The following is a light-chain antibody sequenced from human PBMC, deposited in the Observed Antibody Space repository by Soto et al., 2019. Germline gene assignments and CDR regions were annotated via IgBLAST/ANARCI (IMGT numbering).Light chain of an antibody. CDR2: AAS. V-gene: IGKV1-39*01. CDR1: QSISSY. J-gene: IGKJ5*01. Sequence: DIQMTQSPSALSASAGDRVTITCRASQSISSYLNWYQQKPGKAPKLLIYAASSLQSGVPSRFSGSGSGTDFTLTISSLQPEDFATYYCQQSYSTPITFGQGTQLEIK. CDR3: QQSYSTPIT.